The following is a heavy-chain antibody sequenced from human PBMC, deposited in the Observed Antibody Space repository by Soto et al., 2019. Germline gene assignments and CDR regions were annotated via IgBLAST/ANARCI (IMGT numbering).Heavy chain of an antibody. Sequence: SDSVKGRFAISRDNSKNTVSLQMSSLRVEDTALYYCAILAVAGTDGSDIWGQGTMVTVSS. D-gene: IGHD6-19*01. J-gene: IGHJ3*02. V-gene: IGHV3-33*01. CDR3: AILAVAGTDGSDI.